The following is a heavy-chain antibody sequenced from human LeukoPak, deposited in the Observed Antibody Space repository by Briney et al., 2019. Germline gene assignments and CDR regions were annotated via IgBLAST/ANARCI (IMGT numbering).Heavy chain of an antibody. J-gene: IGHJ3*02. Sequence: AGGSLRLSCAASGFTFSSYAMHWVRQAPGKGLEWVAVISYDGSNKYYADSVKGRFTISRDNSKNTLYLQMNSLRAEDTAVYYCARCSKVVRGGPKYYDFWSGYSCDDAFDIWGQGTMVTVSS. CDR2: ISYDGSNK. CDR3: ARCSKVVRGGPKYYDFWSGYSCDDAFDI. V-gene: IGHV3-30-3*01. CDR1: GFTFSSYA. D-gene: IGHD3-3*01.